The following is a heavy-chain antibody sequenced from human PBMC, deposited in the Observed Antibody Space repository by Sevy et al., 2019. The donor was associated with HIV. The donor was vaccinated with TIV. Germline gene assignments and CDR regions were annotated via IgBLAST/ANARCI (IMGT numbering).Heavy chain of an antibody. J-gene: IGHJ4*02. CDR1: GFTFSSYG. V-gene: IGHV3-30*18. CDR3: AKVGYSSGWYGPQFDY. CDR2: ISYDGSNK. Sequence: GGSLRLSCAASGFTFSSYGMHWVRQAPGKGLEWVAVISYDGSNKYYADSAKGRFTISRDNSKNTLYLQMNSLRAEDTAVYYCAKVGYSSGWYGPQFDYWGQGTLVTVSS. D-gene: IGHD6-19*01.